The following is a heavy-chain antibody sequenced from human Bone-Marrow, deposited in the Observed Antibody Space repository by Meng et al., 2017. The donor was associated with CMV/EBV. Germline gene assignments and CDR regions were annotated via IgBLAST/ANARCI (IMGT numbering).Heavy chain of an antibody. CDR1: GYTFSIYG. V-gene: IGHV1-18*01. CDR3: ARDRRSSSWYPDWFDP. Sequence: ASVKVSCKTFGYTFSIYGISRVRQAPGQGLEWMGWISAWDGNTKYAQNFQGGVTVTTDKSTSTVYRELRRLRSDDTAIYYCARDRRSSSWYPDWFDPWGQGTLVTVSS. D-gene: IGHD6-13*01. CDR2: ISAWDGNT. J-gene: IGHJ5*02.